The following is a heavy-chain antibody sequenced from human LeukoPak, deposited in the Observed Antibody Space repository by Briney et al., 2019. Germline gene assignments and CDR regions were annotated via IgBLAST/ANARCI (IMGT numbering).Heavy chain of an antibody. J-gene: IGHJ4*02. CDR2: IYYNGST. CDR3: ARKGGHFDY. V-gene: IGHV4-59*01. Sequence: PSETLSLTCTVSGGSISYYYWSWIRQSPGKGLEWIGYIYYNGSTNYNPSLKSRVTMSVDMFKNQFSLKLSSVTAADTAIYYCARKGGHFDYWGQGTLVTVSS. D-gene: IGHD2-15*01. CDR1: GGSISYYY.